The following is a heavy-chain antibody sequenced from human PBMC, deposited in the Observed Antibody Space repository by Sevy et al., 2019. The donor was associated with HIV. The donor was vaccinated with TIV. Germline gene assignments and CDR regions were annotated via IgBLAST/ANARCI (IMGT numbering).Heavy chain of an antibody. CDR2: IQSTTDGGTI. J-gene: IGHJ6*02. Sequence: GGYLRLSCAASGFTFSSYWMTWVRQAPGKGLEWVGRIQSTTDGGTIDYAAPMKGRFTISRDDSKNTLYLQMNSLKTEDTTVYYCTTDPISMLLVTDGVAVWGQGTTVTVSS. CDR3: TTDPISMLLVTDGVAV. V-gene: IGHV3-15*01. CDR1: GFTFSSYW. D-gene: IGHD3-10*01.